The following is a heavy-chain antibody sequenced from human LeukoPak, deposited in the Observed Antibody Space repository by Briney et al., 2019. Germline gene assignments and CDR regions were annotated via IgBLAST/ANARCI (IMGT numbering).Heavy chain of an antibody. J-gene: IGHJ4*02. D-gene: IGHD6-6*01. CDR3: AKRVSYSSSSVYFDS. Sequence: GGSLRLSCAASGFTFSTYGMSWVRQAPGMRLEWVSGISDTGSKTYYAESVKGRFTISRDNSKSTLSLQMNSLRAEDTALYYCAKRVSYSSSSVYFDSWGQGTLVTVSS. V-gene: IGHV3-23*01. CDR1: GFTFSTYG. CDR2: ISDTGSKT.